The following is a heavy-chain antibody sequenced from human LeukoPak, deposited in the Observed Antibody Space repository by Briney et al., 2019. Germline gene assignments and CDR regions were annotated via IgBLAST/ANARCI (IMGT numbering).Heavy chain of an antibody. CDR2: ISGSGGST. J-gene: IGHJ4*02. Sequence: GGSLRLSCVASGFAFSSYSMNWVRQAPGKGLEWVSAISGSGGSTYYADSVKGRFTISRDNSKNTRYLQMNSLRAEDTAVYYCAILDIVVVPAARPFDYWGQGTLVTVSS. CDR3: AILDIVVVPAARPFDY. CDR1: GFAFSSYS. D-gene: IGHD2-2*03. V-gene: IGHV3-23*01.